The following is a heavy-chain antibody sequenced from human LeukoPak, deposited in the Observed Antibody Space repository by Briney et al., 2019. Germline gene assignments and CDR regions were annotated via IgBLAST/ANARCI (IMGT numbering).Heavy chain of an antibody. V-gene: IGHV3-49*03. J-gene: IGHJ4*02. CDR2: IRSKAYGGTT. CDR3: TRPKGGSYSGAYYFDY. D-gene: IGHD1-26*01. CDR1: GFTFGDYA. Sequence: GGSLRLSCTASGFTFGDYAMSWFRQAPGKGLEWIGFIRSKAYGGTTEYAASVKGRFSISRDDSKSIAYLQMNSLKTEDTAVYYCTRPKGGSYSGAYYFDYWGQGTPVTVSS.